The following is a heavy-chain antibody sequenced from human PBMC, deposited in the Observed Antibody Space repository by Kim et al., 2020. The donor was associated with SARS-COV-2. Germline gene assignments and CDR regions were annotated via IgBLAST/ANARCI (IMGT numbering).Heavy chain of an antibody. D-gene: IGHD6-13*01. V-gene: IGHV4-34*01. J-gene: IGHJ4*02. CDR3: ARASTGIAAAGTKYYVDY. Sequence: KSRVTISVDTSKNQFSLKLSSVTAADTAVYYCARASTGIAAAGTKYYVDYWGQGTLVTVSS.